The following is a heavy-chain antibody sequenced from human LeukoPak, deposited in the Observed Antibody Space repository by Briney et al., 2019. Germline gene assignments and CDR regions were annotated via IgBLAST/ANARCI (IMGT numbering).Heavy chain of an antibody. Sequence: GGSLRLSCAASGFTFDDYAMHWVRQAPGKGLEWVSGISWNSGSIGYADSVKGRFTISRDNAKNSLYLQMNSLRAEDTALYYCAKDKDSSGWYYFDYWCQGTLVTVSS. CDR3: AKDKDSSGWYYFDY. V-gene: IGHV3-9*01. J-gene: IGHJ4*02. D-gene: IGHD6-19*01. CDR2: ISWNSGSI. CDR1: GFTFDDYA.